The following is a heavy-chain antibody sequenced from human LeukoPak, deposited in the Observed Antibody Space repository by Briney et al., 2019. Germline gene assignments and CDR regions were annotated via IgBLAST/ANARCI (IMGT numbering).Heavy chain of an antibody. J-gene: IGHJ3*02. CDR1: GYTFTSYG. D-gene: IGHD2/OR15-2a*01. Sequence: ASVKVSCKASGYTFTSYGISWVRQAPGQGLEWMGGIIPIFGTANYAQKFQGRVTITTDESTSTAYMELSSLRSEDTAVYYCARAECVSCAFDIWGQGTMVTVSS. V-gene: IGHV1-69*05. CDR3: ARAECVSCAFDI. CDR2: IIPIFGTA.